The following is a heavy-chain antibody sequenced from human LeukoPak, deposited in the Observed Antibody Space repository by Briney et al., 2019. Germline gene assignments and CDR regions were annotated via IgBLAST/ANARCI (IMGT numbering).Heavy chain of an antibody. CDR1: GYTFTSYG. J-gene: IGHJ4*02. CDR3: ARLAVAGIYYFDY. V-gene: IGHV1-2*02. Sequence: ASVKVSCKASGYTFTSYGISWVRQAPGQGLEWMGWINPNSGGTNYAQKFQGRVTMTRDTSISTAYMELSRLRSDDTAVYYCARLAVAGIYYFDYWGQGTLVTVSS. CDR2: INPNSGGT. D-gene: IGHD6-19*01.